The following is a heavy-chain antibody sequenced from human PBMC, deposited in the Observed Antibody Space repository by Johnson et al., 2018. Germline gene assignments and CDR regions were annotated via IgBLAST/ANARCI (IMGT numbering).Heavy chain of an antibody. D-gene: IGHD3-3*01. CDR2: ITQDGSQK. V-gene: IGHV3-7*04. CDR1: GFTFSTYW. Sequence: EVELVESGGGLVQPGGSLRLSCAASGFTFSTYWMSWVRQAPGKGLEWVANITQDGSQKYYVAAVKGRFTISRDNAKNSLYLQMDRLRVEDTAVYCWARVGDFRGGHLPYYYYGMDVWGQGTTVTVSS. J-gene: IGHJ6*02. CDR3: ARVGDFRGGHLPYYYYGMDV.